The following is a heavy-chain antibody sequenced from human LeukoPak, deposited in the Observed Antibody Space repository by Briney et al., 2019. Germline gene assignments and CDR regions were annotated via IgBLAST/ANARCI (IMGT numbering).Heavy chain of an antibody. D-gene: IGHD1-26*01. CDR1: GFTFRNYW. Sequence: PGGSLRLSCVGSGFTFRNYWMHWVRQLPGKGLLWVTRIDRYGSEILYADSVRGRFTISRDNAKNTVSLQMKSLRPEDTGVYYCVSDSEGRSGGDFWGQGTLVSVSS. CDR3: VSDSEGRSGGDF. V-gene: IGHV3-74*01. J-gene: IGHJ4*02. CDR2: IDRYGSEI.